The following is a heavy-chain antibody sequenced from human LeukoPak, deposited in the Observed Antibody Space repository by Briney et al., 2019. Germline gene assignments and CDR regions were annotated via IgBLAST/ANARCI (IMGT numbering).Heavy chain of an antibody. CDR1: GGSISSGGYY. D-gene: IGHD6-13*01. CDR3: ARAAAGTGYYRYYYMDV. J-gene: IGHJ6*03. Sequence: PSETLSLTCTVSGGSISSGGYYWSWIRQPPGKGLEWIGYIYHSGSTYYNPSLKSRVTISVDRSKNQFSLKLSSVTAADTAVYYCARAAAGTGYYRYYYMDVWGKGTTVTVSS. CDR2: IYHSGST. V-gene: IGHV4-30-2*01.